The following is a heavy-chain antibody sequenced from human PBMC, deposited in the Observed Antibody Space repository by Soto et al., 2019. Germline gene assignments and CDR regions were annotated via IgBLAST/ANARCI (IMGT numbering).Heavy chain of an antibody. CDR2: INAGNGNT. D-gene: IGHD3-10*01. J-gene: IGHJ6*03. CDR3: ARDHVLLWFGEPVDHYYYYTDV. Sequence: ASVKVSCKASGYTFTSYAMHWVRQAPGQRLEWMGWINAGNGNTKYSQKFQGRVTITRDTSASTAYMELSSLRSEDTAVYYCARDHVLLWFGEPVDHYYYYTDVWGKGTTGTVSS. CDR1: GYTFTSYA. V-gene: IGHV1-3*01.